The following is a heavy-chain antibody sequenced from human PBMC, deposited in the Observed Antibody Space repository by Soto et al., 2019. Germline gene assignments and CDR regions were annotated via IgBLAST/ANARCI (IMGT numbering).Heavy chain of an antibody. D-gene: IGHD3-3*01. CDR2: INHSGST. CDR1: GGSFSGYY. V-gene: IGHV4-34*01. CDR3: ARGACITIFGVVTNWFDF. J-gene: IGHJ5*01. Sequence: ASETLSLTCAVYGGSFSGYYWSWIRQPPGKGLEWIGEINHSGSTNYNPSLKSRVTISVDKSKNQFSLKLSSVTAADTAVYYCARGACITIFGVVTNWFDFWGQGTLVTVSS.